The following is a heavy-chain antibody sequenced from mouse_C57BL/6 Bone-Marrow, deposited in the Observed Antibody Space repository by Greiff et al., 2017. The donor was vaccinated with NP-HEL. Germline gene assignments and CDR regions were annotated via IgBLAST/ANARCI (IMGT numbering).Heavy chain of an antibody. Sequence: EVMLVESGPGMVKPSQSLSLTCTVTGYSITSGYDWHWIRHFPGNKLEWMGYISYSGSTNYNPSLKSRISITHDTSKNHFFLKLNSVTTEDTATYYCARGTYYSNHYFDYWGQGTTLTVSS. D-gene: IGHD2-5*01. V-gene: IGHV3-1*01. CDR2: ISYSGST. CDR1: GYSITSGYD. J-gene: IGHJ2*01. CDR3: ARGTYYSNHYFDY.